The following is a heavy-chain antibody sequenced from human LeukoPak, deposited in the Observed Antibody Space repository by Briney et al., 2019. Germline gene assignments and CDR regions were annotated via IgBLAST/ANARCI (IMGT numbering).Heavy chain of an antibody. V-gene: IGHV3-23*01. J-gene: IGHJ4*02. CDR2: ISGSGGNT. CDR1: GFTFSNYA. D-gene: IGHD2-15*01. Sequence: PGGSLRLSCAASGFTFSNYAMRWVRQAPGKGLEWVSGISGSGGNTDYGDSVRGRFTISRDNSKNTVYLQMNSLRADDTALYYCARDYCSGGSCYLFDYWGRGTLVTVSS. CDR3: ARDYCSGGSCYLFDY.